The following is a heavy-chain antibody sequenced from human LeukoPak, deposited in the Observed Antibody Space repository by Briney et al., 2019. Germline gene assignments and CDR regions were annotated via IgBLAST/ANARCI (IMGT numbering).Heavy chain of an antibody. Sequence: PGGSRRLSCAVSGFTFNNYAMTWVRQAPGKGLEWVSSISGSDGSTYYADSVKGRFTISRDNSRNTLYLQMNSLRAEDTAVYYCAKYLVRVDYGSDRGQNYFDYWGQGTLVTVSS. J-gene: IGHJ4*02. CDR1: GFTFNNYA. CDR2: ISGSDGST. D-gene: IGHD4-17*01. CDR3: AKYLVRVDYGSDRGQNYFDY. V-gene: IGHV3-23*01.